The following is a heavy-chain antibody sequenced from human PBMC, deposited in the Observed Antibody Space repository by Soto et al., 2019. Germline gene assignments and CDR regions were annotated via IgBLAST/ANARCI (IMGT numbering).Heavy chain of an antibody. J-gene: IGHJ6*02. CDR2: IIPILGIA. D-gene: IGHD2-2*01. Sequence: QVQLVQSGAEVKKPGSSVKVSCKASGGTFSSYTISWVRQAPGQGLEWMGRIIPILGIANYAQKFQGRVTITADKSTSTAYRELSSLRSEDTAVYYCARETPYCSSTSCRDYYYGMDVWGQGTTVTVSS. V-gene: IGHV1-69*08. CDR3: ARETPYCSSTSCRDYYYGMDV. CDR1: GGTFSSYT.